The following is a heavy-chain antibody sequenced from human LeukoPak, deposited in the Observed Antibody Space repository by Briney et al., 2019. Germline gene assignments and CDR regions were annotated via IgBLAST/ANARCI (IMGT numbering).Heavy chain of an antibody. Sequence: SSETLSLTCTVSGGSISSGSFYWSWIRQPAGKGLEWIGRLYTSGSTNYSPSLKSRVTISVETSKNQFSLKLSSVTAADTAVYYCARLYGDYGRRYFDYWGQGTLVTVSS. D-gene: IGHD4-17*01. CDR3: ARLYGDYGRRYFDY. V-gene: IGHV4-61*02. J-gene: IGHJ4*02. CDR2: LYTSGST. CDR1: GGSISSGSFY.